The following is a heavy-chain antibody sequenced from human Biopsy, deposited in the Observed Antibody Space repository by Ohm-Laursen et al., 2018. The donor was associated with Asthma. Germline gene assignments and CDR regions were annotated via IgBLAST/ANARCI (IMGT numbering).Heavy chain of an antibody. Sequence: SLRLSCTASGFAVSRDYMFWVRQAPGKGLEWVSVIYSGGTSHTADSVRGQFTISRDYSKNTLYLQMQSLRAEDTAVYYCARGDSSNWSHFYFDYWGQGTLVTVSS. D-gene: IGHD3-22*01. CDR1: GFAVSRDY. J-gene: IGHJ4*02. V-gene: IGHV3-53*01. CDR3: ARGDSSNWSHFYFDY. CDR2: IYSGGTS.